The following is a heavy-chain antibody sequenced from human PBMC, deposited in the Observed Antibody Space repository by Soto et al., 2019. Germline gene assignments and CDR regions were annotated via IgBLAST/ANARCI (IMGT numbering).Heavy chain of an antibody. CDR3: ARYDYDILTGYPLGYGMDV. V-gene: IGHV4-39*01. CDR1: GVSISSSSHY. J-gene: IGHJ6*02. D-gene: IGHD3-9*01. Sequence: QLQLRESGPGLVKPSETLSLTCTVSGVSISSSSHYWGWIRQPPGKGLEWIGSIYNSGSTYYNPSLKSRVTISVDTSENQFFLKLSSVTAADTAVYYCARYDYDILTGYPLGYGMDVWGQGTTVTVSS. CDR2: IYNSGST.